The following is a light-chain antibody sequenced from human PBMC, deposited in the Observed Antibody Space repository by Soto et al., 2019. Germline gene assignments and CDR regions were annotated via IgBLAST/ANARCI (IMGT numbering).Light chain of an antibody. CDR2: GTS. CDR3: QQYGTSPAWT. J-gene: IGKJ1*01. V-gene: IGKV3-20*01. CDR1: QSINSNY. Sequence: EIVLTQSPGTLSLSLGERATLSCRAGQSINSNYLAWYQQKPGKAPRLLIYGTSSRATGIPDRFSGSGSGTDFTLTISRLDPEDFAVYYCQQYGTSPAWTFGQGTKVDIK.